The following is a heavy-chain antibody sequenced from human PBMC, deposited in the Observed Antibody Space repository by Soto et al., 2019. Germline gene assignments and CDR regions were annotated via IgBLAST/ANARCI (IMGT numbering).Heavy chain of an antibody. J-gene: IGHJ4*02. D-gene: IGHD4-17*01. V-gene: IGHV1-69*13. CDR2: IIPIFGTA. CDR3: ARVRAGYDYDLDY. CDR1: GGTFISYA. Sequence: ASVKVSCKASGGTFISYAISWVRQAPGQGLEWMGGIIPIFGTANYGQKFQGRVTITADESTSTAYMELSSLRSEDTAVYYCARVRAGYDYDLDYWGQGTLVTVSS.